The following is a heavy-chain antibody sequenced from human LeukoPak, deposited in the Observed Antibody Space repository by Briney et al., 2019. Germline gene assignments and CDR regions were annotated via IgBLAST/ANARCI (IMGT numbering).Heavy chain of an antibody. CDR2: ITGGGGST. D-gene: IGHD2-2*01. CDR1: GFTFSSYA. Sequence: GGYLRLSCAASGFTFSSYAMSWVSQAPGKGLEWVSGITGGGGSTHYADSVKGRFTISRDNSRNTLYLQMNTLRAEDTAVYYCAKRGSTDFDYWGQGTLVTVSS. CDR3: AKRGSTDFDY. J-gene: IGHJ4*02. V-gene: IGHV3-23*01.